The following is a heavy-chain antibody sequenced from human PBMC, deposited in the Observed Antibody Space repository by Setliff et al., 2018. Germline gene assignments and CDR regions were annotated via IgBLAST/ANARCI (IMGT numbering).Heavy chain of an antibody. V-gene: IGHV3-30*02. D-gene: IGHD3-10*01. CDR1: GFTSSMYG. CDR3: AKSSGSSSATNLEY. Sequence: GESLKISCAASGFTSSMYGVHWVRQAPGKGLEWVAYIRHDGSNENYADSGKGRFTISRDNSKNTLYLQMNSLRAEDTALYYCAKSSGSSSATNLEYLGPGTLVTVSS. J-gene: IGHJ4*02. CDR2: IRHDGSNE.